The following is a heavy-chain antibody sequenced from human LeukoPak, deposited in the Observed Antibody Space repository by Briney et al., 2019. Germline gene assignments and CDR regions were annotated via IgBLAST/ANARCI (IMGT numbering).Heavy chain of an antibody. Sequence: GESLKISCKGSGYSFTSYWISWVRQMPGKGLEWMGRIDPSDSYTNYSPSLQGHVTISADKSISTAYLQWSSLKASDTAMYYCASPRRDYVWGTYRHDAFDIWGQGTMVTVSS. CDR2: IDPSDSYT. D-gene: IGHD3-16*02. CDR1: GYSFTSYW. J-gene: IGHJ3*02. V-gene: IGHV5-10-1*01. CDR3: ASPRRDYVWGTYRHDAFDI.